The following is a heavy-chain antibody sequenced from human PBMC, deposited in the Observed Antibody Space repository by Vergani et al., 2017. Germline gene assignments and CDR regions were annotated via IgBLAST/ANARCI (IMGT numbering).Heavy chain of an antibody. CDR2: IIPIFGTA. D-gene: IGHD3-22*01. Sequence: QVQLVQSGAEEKKPGSSVKVSCKASGGTFSSYAISWVRQAPGQGLEWMGGIIPIFGTANYAQKFQGRVTITADESTSTAYMELSSLRSEDTAVYYCARGGAGYYDSSGYFCHYWGQGTLVTVSS. V-gene: IGHV1-69*01. CDR1: GGTFSSYA. CDR3: ARGGAGYYDSSGYFCHY. J-gene: IGHJ4*02.